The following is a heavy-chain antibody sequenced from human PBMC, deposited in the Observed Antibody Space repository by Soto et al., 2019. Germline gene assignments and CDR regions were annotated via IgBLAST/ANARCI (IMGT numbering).Heavy chain of an antibody. CDR3: ARLNRYDFWSGSNSPFDY. V-gene: IGHV4-59*01. Sequence: QVQLQESGPGLVKPSETLSLTCTVSGGSISSYYWSWIRQPPGKGLEWIGYIYYSGSTNYNPSLKSRVTISVDTSKNQFSLKLSSVTAADTAVYYCARLNRYDFWSGSNSPFDYWGQGTLVTVSS. CDR1: GGSISSYY. J-gene: IGHJ4*02. CDR2: IYYSGST. D-gene: IGHD3-3*01.